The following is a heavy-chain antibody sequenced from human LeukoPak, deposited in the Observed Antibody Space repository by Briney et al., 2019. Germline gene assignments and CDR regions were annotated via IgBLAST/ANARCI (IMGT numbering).Heavy chain of an antibody. J-gene: IGHJ4*02. CDR3: ATVGTYDFWSGYPDY. V-gene: IGHV1-18*01. CDR1: GYTFTSYG. CDR2: ISAYNGNT. D-gene: IGHD3-3*01. Sequence: ASVKVSCKASGYTFTSYGISWVRQAPGQGLEWMGWISAYNGNTNYAQKVQGRVTMTTDTSTSTAYMELRSLRSEDTAVYYCATVGTYDFWSGYPDYWGQGTLVTVSS.